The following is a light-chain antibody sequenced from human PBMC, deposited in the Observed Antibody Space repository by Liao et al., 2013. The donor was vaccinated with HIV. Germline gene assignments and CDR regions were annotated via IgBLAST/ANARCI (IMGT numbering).Light chain of an antibody. CDR3: QVWDTSTEVYV. CDR1: KVGDKY. CDR2: QDT. J-gene: IGLJ1*01. Sequence: SYELIQPPSVSVSPGQTASITCSGDKVGDKYVSWYQRKPGQSPAVVIYQDTKRPSGIPERFSGSNSGNTATLTISGTQAMDEADYFCQVWDTSTEVYVFGTGTKVTVL. V-gene: IGLV3-1*01.